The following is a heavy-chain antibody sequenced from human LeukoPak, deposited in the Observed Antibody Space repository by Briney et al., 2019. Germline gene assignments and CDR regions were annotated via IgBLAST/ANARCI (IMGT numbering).Heavy chain of an antibody. CDR3: ARGTLVGAPYGVLDY. Sequence: ASVKVSCKASGYTFTGYYMHWVRQAPGQGLEWMAWINPNSGGTNYAQKFQGRVTMTRDTSISTAYMELSRLRSDDTAVYYCARGTLVGAPYGVLDYWGQGTLVTVSS. J-gene: IGHJ4*02. CDR2: INPNSGGT. V-gene: IGHV1-2*02. CDR1: GYTFTGYY. D-gene: IGHD1-26*01.